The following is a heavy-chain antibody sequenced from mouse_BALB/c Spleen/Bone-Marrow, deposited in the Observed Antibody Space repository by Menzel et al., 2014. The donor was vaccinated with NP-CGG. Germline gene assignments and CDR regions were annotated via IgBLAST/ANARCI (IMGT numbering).Heavy chain of an antibody. Sequence: VQLQQSGPGLVKPSQSLSLTCTVTGYSITSGFAWNWIRQFPGNNLEWMGYISSSGRTSCHPSLKGRISITRDTSKNQFFLQLNSVTTEDTATYYCARSGNFFDYWGQGTTLTVSS. CDR1: GYSITSGFA. J-gene: IGHJ2*01. CDR3: ARSGNFFDY. V-gene: IGHV3-2*02. CDR2: ISSSGRT. D-gene: IGHD1-3*01.